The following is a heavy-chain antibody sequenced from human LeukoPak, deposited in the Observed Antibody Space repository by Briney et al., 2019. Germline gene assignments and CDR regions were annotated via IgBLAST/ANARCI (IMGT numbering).Heavy chain of an antibody. CDR1: GFIFSDYG. CDR2: IGGRGGST. V-gene: IGHV3-23*01. J-gene: IGHJ6*03. Sequence: LTGGSLRLSCAASGFIFSDYGMSWVRQAPGKGLEWVSTIGGRGGSTYYADSVKGRFTISRDNSKNTLYLQMNSLRAEDTAVYYCARDQSYFMDVWGKGTTVTVSS. CDR3: ARDQSYFMDV.